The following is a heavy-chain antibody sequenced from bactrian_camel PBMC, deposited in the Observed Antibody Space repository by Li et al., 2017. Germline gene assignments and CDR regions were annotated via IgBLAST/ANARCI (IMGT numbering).Heavy chain of an antibody. CDR3: AAMVTTGCSVSPETFRW. CDR1: PETYHNHC. J-gene: IGHJ4*01. V-gene: IGHV3S6*01. D-gene: IGHD3*01. CDR2: IDGSGQYT. Sequence: HVQLVESGGGSVQTGGSLRLSCAASPETYHNHCMGWFRQVPGKETEGVARIDGSGQYTFYTDATKGRFTISRADNTLYLQMNDLKPEDSAMYYCAAMVTTGCSVSPETFRWWGQGTQVTVS.